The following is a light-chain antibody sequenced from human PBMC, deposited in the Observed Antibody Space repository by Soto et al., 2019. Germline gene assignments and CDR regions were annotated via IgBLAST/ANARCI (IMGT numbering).Light chain of an antibody. J-gene: IGKJ4*01. CDR3: QQYNNWPLT. V-gene: IGKV3D-15*01. CDR2: AAV. Sequence: EIVVTQSPGTLSLSPGERATLSCRTSQSVRFNFLSWYQQKVGQAPRLLIYAAVGRATGTPARFSGSGSGTDFTLTISSLQSEDFAVYYCQQYNNWPLTVGGGTKVEIK. CDR1: QSVRFN.